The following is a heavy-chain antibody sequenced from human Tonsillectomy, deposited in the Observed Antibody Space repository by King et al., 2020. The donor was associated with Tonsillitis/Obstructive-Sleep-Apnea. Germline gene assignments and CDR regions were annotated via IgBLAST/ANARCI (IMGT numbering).Heavy chain of an antibody. Sequence: QLQESGPGLVKPSETLSLTCTVSGGSIGSSMYYWDWIRQPPGKGLERIGGIYYSGSTYYNPSLKRRVTISVDTTKNQFSLKLGSVTAADTAVYYCARRVTNWFDPWGQGTLVTVSS. CDR2: IYYSGST. V-gene: IGHV4-39*01. D-gene: IGHD2-21*02. CDR3: ARRVTNWFDP. CDR1: GGSIGSSMYY. J-gene: IGHJ5*02.